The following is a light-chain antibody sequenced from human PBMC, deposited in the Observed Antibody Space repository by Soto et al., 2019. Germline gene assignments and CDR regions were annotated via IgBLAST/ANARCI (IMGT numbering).Light chain of an antibody. J-gene: IGKJ1*01. Sequence: EIVLTQSPGTLSLSPGERATLSCRASQTISSNYLAWYQQKFGQAPRLLIYGAFNRATGIPDRFSGSGSGTDFTLTISRLEPEDFAVYYCQQYGSSPGTFGQGTKVEIK. V-gene: IGKV3-20*01. CDR3: QQYGSSPGT. CDR1: QTISSNY. CDR2: GAF.